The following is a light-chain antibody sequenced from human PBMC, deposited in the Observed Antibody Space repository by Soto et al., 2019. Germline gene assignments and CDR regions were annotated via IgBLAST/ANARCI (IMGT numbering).Light chain of an antibody. CDR2: GAS. Sequence: EIVMTQSPATLSVSPGERATLSCRARQSVSASLAWYQHKPGQAPRLLIYGASSRVTGIPARFSGSGSGTEFTLTISRLEPEDFAVYYCQQYGSSPRTFGQGTKVDIK. CDR3: QQYGSSPRT. CDR1: QSVSAS. J-gene: IGKJ1*01. V-gene: IGKV3-20*01.